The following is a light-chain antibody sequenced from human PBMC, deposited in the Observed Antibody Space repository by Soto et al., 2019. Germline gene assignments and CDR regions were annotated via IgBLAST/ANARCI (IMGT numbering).Light chain of an antibody. Sequence: QSVLTQPPSASGTPGQRVTISCSGSSSNIGSNCVYWYQQLPGTAPKLLIYRNNQRPSGVPDRFSGSKSGTSASLAISGLRSEDEADYYCAAWDDSLSGWVFGAGTKLTVL. CDR1: SSNIGSNC. J-gene: IGLJ3*02. CDR2: RNN. CDR3: AAWDDSLSGWV. V-gene: IGLV1-47*01.